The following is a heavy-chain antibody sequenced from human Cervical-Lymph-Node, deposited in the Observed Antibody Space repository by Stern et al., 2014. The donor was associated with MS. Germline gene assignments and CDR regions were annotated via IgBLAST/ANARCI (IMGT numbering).Heavy chain of an antibody. J-gene: IGHJ6*02. CDR1: GFTFSSYA. D-gene: IGHD3-3*01. V-gene: IGHV3-30-3*01. Sequence: QVQLVESGGGVVQPGRSLRLSCAASGFTFSSYAMHWVRQAPGKGLEGVAVISYGGSNKYYADSVKGRFTISRDNSKNTLYLQMNSLRAEDTAVYYCARANYDFWSGYPDFHYYGMDVWGQGTTVTVSS. CDR2: ISYGGSNK. CDR3: ARANYDFWSGYPDFHYYGMDV.